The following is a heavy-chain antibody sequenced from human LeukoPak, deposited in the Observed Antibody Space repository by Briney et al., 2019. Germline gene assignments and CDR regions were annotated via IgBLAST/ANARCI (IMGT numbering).Heavy chain of an antibody. CDR3: ARGPGGSGSYYDY. CDR1: GFTFSTYS. J-gene: IGHJ4*02. V-gene: IGHV3-21*01. D-gene: IGHD3-10*01. Sequence: GGSLRLSCAASGFTFSTYSMNRVRQAPGKGLEWVSYISSNSRYIYYANSVKGRFTISRDNAKNSLYLQMNSLRTEDAAVYYCARGPGGSGSYYDYWGQGTLVTVSS. CDR2: ISSNSRYI.